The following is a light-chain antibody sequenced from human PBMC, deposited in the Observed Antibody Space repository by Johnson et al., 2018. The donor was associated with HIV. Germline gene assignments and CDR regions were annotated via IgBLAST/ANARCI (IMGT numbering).Light chain of an antibody. CDR3: GTWDSSLTLYV. J-gene: IGLJ1*01. Sequence: QSALTQPPSVSAAPGQRVNISCSGNSSNIENYFVSWYQQLPGAAPRLLIYEDNKRPSGIPDRFSGSKSGTSATLGITGLQTGDEADYYCGTWDSSLTLYVFGTGTKVTVL. CDR1: SSNIENYF. CDR2: EDN. V-gene: IGLV1-51*02.